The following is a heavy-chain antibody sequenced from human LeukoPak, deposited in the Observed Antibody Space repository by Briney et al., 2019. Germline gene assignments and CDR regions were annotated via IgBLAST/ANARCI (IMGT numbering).Heavy chain of an antibody. CDR1: GGTFSSYA. D-gene: IGHD3-22*01. Sequence: VASVKVSCKASGGTFSSYAISWVRQAPGQGLEWMGGIIPIFGTANYAQKFQGRVTITADESTSTAYMELSSLRSEDTAVYYCARDRGLKYDAFDIWGQGTMVTVSS. CDR2: IIPIFGTA. V-gene: IGHV1-69*13. J-gene: IGHJ3*02. CDR3: ARDRGLKYDAFDI.